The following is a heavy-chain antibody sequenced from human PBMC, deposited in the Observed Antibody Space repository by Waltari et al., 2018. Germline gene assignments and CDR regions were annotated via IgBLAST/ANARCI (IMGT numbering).Heavy chain of an antibody. V-gene: IGHV5-51*01. CDR3: ARHFRRTVSSSGYLNWFDP. D-gene: IGHD3-22*01. J-gene: IGHJ5*02. Sequence: EVQLVQSGAEVKKPGESLKISCKGSGYSFTSYWLGWVRQMPGNGLEWMGIIYPGDSDTRDSPSFQGQVTNSADKSISTAYLQWSSLKASDTAMYYCARHFRRTVSSSGYLNWFDPWGQGTLVTVSS. CDR2: IYPGDSDT. CDR1: GYSFTSYW.